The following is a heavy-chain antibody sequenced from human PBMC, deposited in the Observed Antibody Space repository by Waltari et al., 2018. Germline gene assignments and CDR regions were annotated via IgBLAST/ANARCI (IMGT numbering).Heavy chain of an antibody. CDR1: GGSISSYY. D-gene: IGHD2-15*01. Sequence: QVQLQESGPGLVKPSETLSLTCTVSGGSISSYYWSWIRQPAGKGLEWIGRIYTSGSTNYNPSLKSRVTMSVDTSKNHFSLKLSSVSAADAAVYYCARDSYGLPYYYYYMDGWGKGATVTISS. V-gene: IGHV4-4*07. CDR2: IYTSGST. CDR3: ARDSYGLPYYYYYMDG. J-gene: IGHJ6*03.